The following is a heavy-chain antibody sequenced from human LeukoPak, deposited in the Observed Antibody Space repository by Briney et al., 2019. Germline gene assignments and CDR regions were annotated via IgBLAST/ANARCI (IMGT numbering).Heavy chain of an antibody. CDR2: IASDASHT. CDR3: AKGTAMV. CDR1: EFTFSSYI. D-gene: IGHD5-18*01. Sequence: GGSLRLSCAASEFTFSSYIMHWVRQAPGKGLEWVAAIASDASHTFYVESVKGRFTISRDNSKNTLYLQMNSLRAEDTAVYYCAKGTAMVWGQGTMVTVSS. V-gene: IGHV3-30-3*01. J-gene: IGHJ3*01.